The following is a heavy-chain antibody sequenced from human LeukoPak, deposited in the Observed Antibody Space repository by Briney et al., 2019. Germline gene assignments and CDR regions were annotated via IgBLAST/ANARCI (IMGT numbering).Heavy chain of an antibody. CDR1: GFTFSSYG. Sequence: KPGGSLRLSCAASGFTFSSYGMNWVRQAPAKGLEWVSSITSSSSYIYYADSVKGRFTISRDNAKNSLYLQMNSLRAEDTAVYYCARSYSSSRGTFDYWGQGTLVTVSS. J-gene: IGHJ4*02. D-gene: IGHD6-6*01. CDR3: ARSYSSSRGTFDY. CDR2: ITSSSSYI. V-gene: IGHV3-21*01.